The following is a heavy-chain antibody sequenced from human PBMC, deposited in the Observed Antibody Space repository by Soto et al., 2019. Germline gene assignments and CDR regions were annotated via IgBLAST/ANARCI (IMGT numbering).Heavy chain of an antibody. J-gene: IGHJ4*02. V-gene: IGHV1-18*04. Sequence: QVQLVQSGAEVKKPGASVKVSCKASGYTFTSYGISWVRQAPGQGLEWMGWISAYNGNTNYAQKLQGKVTMTTDTSTSTAYMELRRLRSDDTDVYYCARSGRTPLRTGDFDHWGQGTLVTVSS. CDR3: ARSGRTPLRTGDFDH. CDR1: GYTFTSYG. CDR2: ISAYNGNT. D-gene: IGHD2-15*01.